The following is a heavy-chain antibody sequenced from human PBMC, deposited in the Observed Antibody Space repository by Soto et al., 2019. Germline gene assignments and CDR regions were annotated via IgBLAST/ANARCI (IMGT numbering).Heavy chain of an antibody. CDR3: ARTWGYSYGDLFDY. V-gene: IGHV4-30-2*01. Sequence: SETLSLTCAVSGGSISSGGYSWSWIRQPPGKGLEWIGYIYHSGSTYYNPSLKSRVTISVDRSKNQFSLKLSSVTAADTAVYYCARTWGYSYGDLFDYWGQGTLVTGSS. CDR1: GGSISSGGYS. J-gene: IGHJ4*02. D-gene: IGHD5-18*01. CDR2: IYHSGST.